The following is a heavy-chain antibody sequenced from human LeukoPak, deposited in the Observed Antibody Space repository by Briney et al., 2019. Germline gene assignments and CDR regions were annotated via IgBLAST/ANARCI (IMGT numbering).Heavy chain of an antibody. CDR2: IRYDGSNK. V-gene: IGHV3-30*02. D-gene: IGHD4-17*01. CDR1: GFTFSSYG. Sequence: GGSLRLSCAASGFTFSSYGMHWVRQAPGKGLEWVAFIRYDGSNKYYADSVKGRFTISRDNSKNTLYLQMNSLRAEDTAVYYCAKDGSTTVTARYFDLWGRGTLVTVSS. CDR3: AKDGSTTVTARYFDL. J-gene: IGHJ2*01.